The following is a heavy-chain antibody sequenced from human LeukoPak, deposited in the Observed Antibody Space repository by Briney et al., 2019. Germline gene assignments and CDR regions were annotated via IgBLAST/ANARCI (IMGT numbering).Heavy chain of an antibody. J-gene: IGHJ4*02. CDR2: IKQDGSEK. CDR1: GFTFSSYW. V-gene: IGHV3-7*03. CDR3: ARTQWLRFNFDY. Sequence: GGSLRLSCAASGFTFSSYWTTWVRQAPGKGLEWVASIKQDGSEKYYVDSVKGRFTISRDNAKSSLYLQMNSLRAEDTAVYYCARTQWLRFNFDYWGQGTLVTVSS. D-gene: IGHD5-12*01.